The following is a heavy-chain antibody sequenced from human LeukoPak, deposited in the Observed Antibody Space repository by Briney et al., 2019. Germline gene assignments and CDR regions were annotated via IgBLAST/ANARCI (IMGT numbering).Heavy chain of an antibody. V-gene: IGHV4-38-2*02. CDR1: HYSISSNYY. J-gene: IGHJ4*02. Sequence: SETLSLTRTVSHYSISSNYYWGWIRQPPGKGLEWIGSIYHSGSTYYNPSLKSRVTISVDTSKNQFSLKLTSVTAADTAVYYCARSSGYMSYWGQGTLVTVSS. D-gene: IGHD3-22*01. CDR2: IYHSGST. CDR3: ARSSGYMSY.